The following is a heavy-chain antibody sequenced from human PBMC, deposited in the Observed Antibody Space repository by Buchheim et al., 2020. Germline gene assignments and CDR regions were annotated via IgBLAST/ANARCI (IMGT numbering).Heavy chain of an antibody. Sequence: EVQLVESGGGLVKPGGSLRLSCAASGFTFSSYSMNWVRQAPGKGLEWVSSISSSSSYIYYADSVKGRFTISRDNAKNSLYLQMNSLRAEDTAVYYCARDRANIVVVPAAPPDPWGQGTL. CDR1: GFTFSSYS. V-gene: IGHV3-21*01. D-gene: IGHD2-2*01. CDR3: ARDRANIVVVPAAPPDP. J-gene: IGHJ5*02. CDR2: ISSSSSYI.